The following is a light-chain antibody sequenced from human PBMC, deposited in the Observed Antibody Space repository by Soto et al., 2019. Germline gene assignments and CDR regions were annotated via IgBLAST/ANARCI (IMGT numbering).Light chain of an antibody. CDR2: AAS. CDR1: QSISNH. CDR3: QQSYSSPPT. J-gene: IGKJ1*01. Sequence: IQMTQSPSSLSASVEDSFIPTCRASQSISNHLNWYQQKPGKAPKLLIFAASSLQSGVPSRFSGSRSGPDFTLTISSLQPEDFATYYCQQSYSSPPTFGQGTKV. V-gene: IGKV1-39*01.